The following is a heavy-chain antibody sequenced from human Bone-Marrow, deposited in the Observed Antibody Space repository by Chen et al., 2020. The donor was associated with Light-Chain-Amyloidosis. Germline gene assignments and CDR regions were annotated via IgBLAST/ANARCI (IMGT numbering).Heavy chain of an antibody. Sequence: VQLEQSGPDVKKPVASLKIYCKGVGYTVTNYWIGWVRQMPGKGLEWKGVIYPDDSDARYSPSFEGQVTISADKSITTAYLQWRSLKASDTAMYYCARRRDGYNFDYWGQGTLVTVSS. CDR2: IYPDDSDA. CDR3: ARRRDGYNFDY. V-gene: IGHV5-51*01. J-gene: IGHJ4*02. D-gene: IGHD5-12*01. CDR1: GYTVTNYW.